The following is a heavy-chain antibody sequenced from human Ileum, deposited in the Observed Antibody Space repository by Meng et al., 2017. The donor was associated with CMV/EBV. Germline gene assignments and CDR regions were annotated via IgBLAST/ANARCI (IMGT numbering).Heavy chain of an antibody. CDR1: GFLFSAAT. Sequence: SCAASGFLFSAATMNWVRQAPGRGLEWVSSISSNADYIYYAASVRGRFTISRDNAGNSVFLQMNNLRADDTAVYFCARGLTTSFANSWGQGTLVTVSS. J-gene: IGHJ5*02. CDR2: ISSNADYI. D-gene: IGHD1-14*01. CDR3: ARGLTTSFANS. V-gene: IGHV3-21*01.